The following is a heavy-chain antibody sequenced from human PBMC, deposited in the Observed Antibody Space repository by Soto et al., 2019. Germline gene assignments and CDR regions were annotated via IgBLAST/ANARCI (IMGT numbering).Heavy chain of an antibody. D-gene: IGHD4-17*01. CDR1: GFTFSSYA. V-gene: IGHV3-30-3*01. CDR3: ARDRVPFGEFPYYYYYGMDV. Sequence: GGSLRLSCAASGFTFSSYAMHWGRQAPGKGLGWVAVISYDGSNKYYADSVKGRFTISRDNSKNTLYLQMNSLRAEDTAVYYCARDRVPFGEFPYYYYYGMDVWGQGTTVTVSS. J-gene: IGHJ6*02. CDR2: ISYDGSNK.